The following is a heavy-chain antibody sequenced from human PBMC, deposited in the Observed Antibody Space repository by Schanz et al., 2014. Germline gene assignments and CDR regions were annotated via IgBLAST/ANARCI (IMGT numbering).Heavy chain of an antibody. J-gene: IGHJ4*02. Sequence: QVQLVESGGGVVQPGRSLRLSCAASGFTFSSYGMHWVRQAPGKGLEWVAAMSYDGSIKYYGDSVKGRFTISRDNSKNTLYLHMNTLRSEDTAVYYCAKDSCHIDIVLVPTAIDYWGQGTLVTVSS. CDR1: GFTFSSYG. CDR3: AKDSCHIDIVLVPTAIDY. D-gene: IGHD2-2*01. V-gene: IGHV3-30*18. CDR2: MSYDGSIK.